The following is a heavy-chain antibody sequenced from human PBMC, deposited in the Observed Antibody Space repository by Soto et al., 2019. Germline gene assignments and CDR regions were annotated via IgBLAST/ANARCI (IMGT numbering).Heavy chain of an antibody. J-gene: IGHJ4*02. CDR3: AREDSSGRLGY. V-gene: IGHV3-53*05. CDR1: GFTVRSSY. D-gene: IGHD6-19*01. Sequence: GGSLRLSCAASGFTVRSSYMSWVRQVPGKGLEWVSIIYSDDYTYYAASVKGRFTISRDNSTSTAYMELSSLRSEDTAVYYCAREDSSGRLGYWGQGTLVTVSS. CDR2: IYSDDYT.